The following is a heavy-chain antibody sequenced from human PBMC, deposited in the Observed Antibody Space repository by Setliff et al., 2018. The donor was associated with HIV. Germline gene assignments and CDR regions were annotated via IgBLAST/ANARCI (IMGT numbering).Heavy chain of an antibody. CDR1: GGSFSGYY. Sequence: PSETLSLTCAVYGGSFSGYYWGWIRQPPGKGLEWIGEINHSGSTNYNMSLWSRVTISLDASRNQFSLELLSVTAADTAVYYCAGGPGTTSIDYWAQGTLVTVSS. J-gene: IGHJ4*02. D-gene: IGHD1-26*01. CDR3: AGGPGTTSIDY. V-gene: IGHV4-34*01. CDR2: INHSGST.